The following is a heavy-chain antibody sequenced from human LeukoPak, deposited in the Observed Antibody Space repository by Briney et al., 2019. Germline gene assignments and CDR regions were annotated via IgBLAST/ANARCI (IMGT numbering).Heavy chain of an antibody. D-gene: IGHD1-26*01. V-gene: IGHV3-66*02. CDR1: GFTVSSNY. CDR3: AGDEVGATFDY. CDR2: IYSGGST. Sequence: GGSLRLSCAASGFTVSSNYMSWVRQAPGKGLEWVSVIYSGGSTYYADSVKGRFTISRDNSKNTLYLQMNSLRAEDTAVYYCAGDEVGATFDYWGQGTLATVSS. J-gene: IGHJ4*02.